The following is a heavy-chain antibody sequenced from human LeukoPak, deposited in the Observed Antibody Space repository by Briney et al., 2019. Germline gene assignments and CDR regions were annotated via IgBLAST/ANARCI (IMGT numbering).Heavy chain of an antibody. CDR3: AKCPVAGTAHYYYGMDI. CDR2: LSGSGGST. Sequence: GGSLRLSCAASGFTFSSYAMSWVRQAPGKGLEWVSALSGSGGSTYYADSVKGRFTISRDNSKNTLYLQMNSLRAEDTAVYYCAKCPVAGTAHYYYGMDIWGQGTTVTVSS. CDR1: GFTFSSYA. D-gene: IGHD6-19*01. J-gene: IGHJ6*02. V-gene: IGHV3-23*01.